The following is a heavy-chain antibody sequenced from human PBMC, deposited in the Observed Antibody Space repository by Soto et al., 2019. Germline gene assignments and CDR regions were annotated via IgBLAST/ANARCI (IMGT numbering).Heavy chain of an antibody. D-gene: IGHD4-17*01. CDR2: IYYSGST. V-gene: IGHV4-61*01. CDR1: GGSVSSGSYY. Sequence: SETLSLTCTVSGGSVSSGSYYWSWIRQPPGKGLEWIGYIYYSGSTNYNPSLKSRVTISVDTSKNQFSLKLSSVTAADTAVYYCARVLATVTSFDYWGQGTLVTVSS. J-gene: IGHJ4*02. CDR3: ARVLATVTSFDY.